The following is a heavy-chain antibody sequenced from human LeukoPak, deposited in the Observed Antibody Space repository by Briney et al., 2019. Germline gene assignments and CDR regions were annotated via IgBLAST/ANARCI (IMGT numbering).Heavy chain of an antibody. V-gene: IGHV3-7*01. CDR3: ARVGDSSGYYLYFQH. CDR2: IKQDGSEK. CDR1: GFTFSSYW. J-gene: IGHJ1*01. D-gene: IGHD3-22*01. Sequence: GGSLRLSCAASGFTFSSYWISWVRLAPGKGLEWVANIKQDGSEKYYVDSVKGRFTISRDNAKNSLYLQMNSLRAEDTAVYYCARVGDSSGYYLYFQHWGQGTLVTVSS.